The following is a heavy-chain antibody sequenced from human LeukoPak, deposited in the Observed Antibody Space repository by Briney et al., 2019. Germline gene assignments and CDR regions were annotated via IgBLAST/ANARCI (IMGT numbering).Heavy chain of an antibody. CDR2: ISAYNGNT. D-gene: IGHD2/OR15-2a*01. J-gene: IGHJ4*01. V-gene: IGHV1-18*01. CDR3: ARRIESENRMYYFDY. CDR1: GYTFTSYG. Sequence: ASVKVSCKASGYTFTSYGISWVRQAPGQGLEWMGWISAYNGNTNYAQKLQGRVTMTTDTSTSTAYMELRSLRSDDTAVYYCARRIESENRMYYFDYWGQGTLVTVSS.